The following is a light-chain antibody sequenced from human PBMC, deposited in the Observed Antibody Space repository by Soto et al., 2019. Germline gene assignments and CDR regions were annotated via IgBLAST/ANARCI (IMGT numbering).Light chain of an antibody. Sequence: DIQMTQSPSSLSASVGDRVTITCRASQSISTYLNWYQHKPGKAPKVLIYAVSSLQSGVPSRFSGSGSGTDFTLTISSLQPEDFATYYCQQSYSAPRTFGQGTKVEIK. J-gene: IGKJ1*01. CDR3: QQSYSAPRT. CDR2: AVS. CDR1: QSISTY. V-gene: IGKV1-39*01.